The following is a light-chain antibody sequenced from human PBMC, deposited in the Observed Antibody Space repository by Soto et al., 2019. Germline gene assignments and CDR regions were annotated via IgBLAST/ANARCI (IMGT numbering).Light chain of an antibody. J-gene: IGLJ1*01. CDR2: EVS. Sequence: QSVLTQPPSASGSPGQSVTISCTGTSSDVGGYNYVSWYQQHPGKAPKLMIYEVSQRPSGVPDRFSGSKSDNTASLTVSGLQAEYEADYYCSSYAGRNNYVFGTGTKLTVL. V-gene: IGLV2-8*01. CDR3: SSYAGRNNYV. CDR1: SSDVGGYNY.